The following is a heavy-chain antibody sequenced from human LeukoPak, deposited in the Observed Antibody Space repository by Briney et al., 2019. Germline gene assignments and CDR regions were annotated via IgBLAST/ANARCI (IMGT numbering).Heavy chain of an antibody. V-gene: IGHV3-21*01. Sequence: PGGSLRLPCAASGFTFNFYSMNWVRQAPGNGLEWVSSISGNSDSIYYADSVEGRFTVSRDNAEDSLFLQMNSLTAEDTAVYYCARTTDGYNFNGGYWGQGTLVTVSS. J-gene: IGHJ4*02. D-gene: IGHD1-1*01. CDR1: GFTFNFYS. CDR3: ARTTDGYNFNGGY. CDR2: ISGNSDSI.